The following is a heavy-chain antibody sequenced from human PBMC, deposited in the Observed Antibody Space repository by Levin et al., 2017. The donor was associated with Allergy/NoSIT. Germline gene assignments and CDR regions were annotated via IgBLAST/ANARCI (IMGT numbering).Heavy chain of an antibody. Sequence: LSLTCAASGFTFSSYAMSWVRQAPGKGLEWVSAISGSGGSTYYADSVKGRFTISRDNSKNTLYLQMNSLRAEDTAVYYCAKGAGYSGYGRTGGTLRYWGQGTLVTVSS. V-gene: IGHV3-23*01. D-gene: IGHD5-12*01. CDR3: AKGAGYSGYGRTGGTLRY. J-gene: IGHJ4*02. CDR1: GFTFSSYA. CDR2: ISGSGGST.